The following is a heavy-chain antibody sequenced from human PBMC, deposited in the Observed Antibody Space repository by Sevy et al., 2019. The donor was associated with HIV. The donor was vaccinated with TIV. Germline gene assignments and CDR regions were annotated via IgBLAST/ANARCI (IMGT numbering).Heavy chain of an antibody. CDR2: FDPEDGET. V-gene: IGHV1-24*01. CDR1: GSTLTQLS. D-gene: IGHD3-22*01. J-gene: IGHJ4*02. CDR3: AATREYYSDNSGYFDF. Sequence: GESLKISCKVSGSTLTQLSMHWVRQAPGKGLEWMGRFDPEDGETIYAQKFQGRVTLPEDTSTDKAYMELGSLRSEDTAVYYWAATREYYSDNSGYFDFWGQGTLVTVSS.